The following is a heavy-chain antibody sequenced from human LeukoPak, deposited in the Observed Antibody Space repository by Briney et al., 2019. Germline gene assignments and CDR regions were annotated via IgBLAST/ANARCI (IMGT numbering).Heavy chain of an antibody. CDR1: GFTFSSYA. J-gene: IGHJ3*02. CDR2: ISGSGGST. D-gene: IGHD3-16*02. Sequence: GGSLRLSCAASGFTFSSYAMSWVRQAPGKGLEWVSAISGSGGSTYYTDSVKGRFTISRDNSKNTLYLQMNSLRAEDTAVDYCAKAYMITFGGVIAHDAFDIWGQGTMVTVSS. CDR3: AKAYMITFGGVIAHDAFDI. V-gene: IGHV3-23*01.